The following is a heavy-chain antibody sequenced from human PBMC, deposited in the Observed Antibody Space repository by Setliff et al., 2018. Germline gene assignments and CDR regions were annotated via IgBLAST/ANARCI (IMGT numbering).Heavy chain of an antibody. Sequence: LRLSCAASGFTFSRYWMSWVRQAPGKGLEWVANIKQDGSEKYYVDSVKGRFTMSRDNAKNSLYLQMNSLRAEDTAVYYCARDGGEYWGQGTLVTVSS. CDR3: ARDGGEY. V-gene: IGHV3-7*01. CDR1: GFTFSRYW. D-gene: IGHD3-16*01. CDR2: IKQDGSEK. J-gene: IGHJ4*02.